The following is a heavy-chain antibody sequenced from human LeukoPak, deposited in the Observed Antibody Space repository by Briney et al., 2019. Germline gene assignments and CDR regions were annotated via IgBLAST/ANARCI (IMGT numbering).Heavy chain of an antibody. Sequence: GGSLRLSCAASGFTVSSNYMSWVRQAPGKGLEWVSAISGSGGSTYYADSVKGRFTISRDNSKNTLYLQMNSLRAEDTAVYYCAKDAVVETYYYGSGSYKNDYWGQGTLVTVSS. J-gene: IGHJ4*02. CDR3: AKDAVVETYYYGSGSYKNDY. D-gene: IGHD3-10*01. V-gene: IGHV3-23*01. CDR2: ISGSGGST. CDR1: GFTVSSNY.